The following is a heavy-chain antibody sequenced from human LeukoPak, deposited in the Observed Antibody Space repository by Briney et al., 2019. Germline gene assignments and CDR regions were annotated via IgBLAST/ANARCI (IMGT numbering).Heavy chain of an antibody. CDR2: ISGSGSTI. V-gene: IGHV3-11*01. CDR3: GRDFGLSGTKRSFDI. J-gene: IGHJ3*02. D-gene: IGHD1-7*01. CDR1: GFIFSDYY. Sequence: PGGSLRLSCAASGFIFSDYYMGWIRQAPGKGLEWVSYISGSGSTIFYADSVKGRFTISRDNAKNSMHLQTNSLRAEDTAVYYCGRDFGLSGTKRSFDIWGQGTMVTVSS.